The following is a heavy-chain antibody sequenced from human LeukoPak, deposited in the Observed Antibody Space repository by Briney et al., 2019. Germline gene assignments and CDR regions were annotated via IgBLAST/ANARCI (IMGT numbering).Heavy chain of an antibody. V-gene: IGHV1-24*01. CDR3: ATDHQSMIRGVTARGNAFDI. CDR2: FDPEDDET. Sequence: GSSVKLSCKVSVSTHSELSMHWLRRATRQRPERRGGFDPEDDETINAHKIPSRMTITEDTSTTTDNKELSSLGSEDTAVYYYATDHQSMIRGVTARGNAFDIWGQGTMVTVSS. J-gene: IGHJ3*02. CDR1: VSTHSELS. D-gene: IGHD3-10*01.